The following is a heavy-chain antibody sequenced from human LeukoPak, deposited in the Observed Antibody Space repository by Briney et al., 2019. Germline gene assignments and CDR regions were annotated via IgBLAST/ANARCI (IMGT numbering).Heavy chain of an antibody. CDR3: ARESYHPSGDNEWSYSYWFDP. D-gene: IGHD3-10*01. CDR2: IIPIFGTA. J-gene: IGHJ5*02. Sequence: SVNVSCTASGGTFSIYAISWVRQAPGQGLEWMGGIIPIFGTANYAQKFQGRVTITADESTSTAYMELSSLRSEDTAVYYCARESYHPSGDNEWSYSYWFDPWGQGTLVTVSS. V-gene: IGHV1-69*13. CDR1: GGTFSIYA.